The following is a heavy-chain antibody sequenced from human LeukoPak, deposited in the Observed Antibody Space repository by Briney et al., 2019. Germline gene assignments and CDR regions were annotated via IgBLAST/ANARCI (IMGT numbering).Heavy chain of an antibody. V-gene: IGHV3-30*19. Sequence: GGSLRLSCAASGFTFSSYGMHWVRQAPGKGLEWVAVISYDGSNKYYADSVKGRFTISRDNSKNTLYLQMNSLRAEDTAVYYCARGSVVALPQIDYWGQGTLVTVSS. CDR1: GFTFSSYG. CDR2: ISYDGSNK. CDR3: ARGSVVALPQIDY. D-gene: IGHD3-22*01. J-gene: IGHJ4*02.